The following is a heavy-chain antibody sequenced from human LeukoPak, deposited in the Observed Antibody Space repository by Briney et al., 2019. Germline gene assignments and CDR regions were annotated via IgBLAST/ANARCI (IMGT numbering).Heavy chain of an antibody. Sequence: GGSLRLSCAASGFTVSAKYMSWVRQGPGKGLDWISSIYSDGGTNYADCVKGRFTISRDNSKNTLYLQMNSLRPEDTAVYYCARDGGFGGPGGDNWFDSWGQGALVTVSS. D-gene: IGHD3-16*01. CDR2: IYSDGGT. CDR1: GFTVSAKY. J-gene: IGHJ5*01. CDR3: ARDGGFGGPGGDNWFDS. V-gene: IGHV3-66*02.